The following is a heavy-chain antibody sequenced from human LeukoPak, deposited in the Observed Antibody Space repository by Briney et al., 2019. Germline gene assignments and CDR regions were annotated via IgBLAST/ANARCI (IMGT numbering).Heavy chain of an antibody. D-gene: IGHD3-22*01. CDR1: GFTFSSYA. CDR2: ISGSGGST. V-gene: IGHV3-23*01. J-gene: IGHJ6*02. CDR3: AKDEPIYYDSSGYYPYYYYGMDV. Sequence: PGGSLRLSCAASGFTFSSYAMSWVRQAPGKGLKWVSAISGSGGSTYYADSVKGRFTISRDNSKNTLYLQMNSLRAEDTAVYYCAKDEPIYYDSSGYYPYYYYGMDVWGQGTTVTVSS.